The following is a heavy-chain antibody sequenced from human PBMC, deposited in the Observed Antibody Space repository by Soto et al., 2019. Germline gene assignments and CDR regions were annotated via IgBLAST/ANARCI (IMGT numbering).Heavy chain of an antibody. Sequence: QLQLQESGPGLVKPSETLSLTCTVSGGSISSSSYYWGWIRQPPGKGLEWIGGIYYSGSTYYNPSLKSRVTISVDTSKNQFSLKLSSVTAADTAVYYCARRDISQELPITMVRGPVDVWGKGTTVTVSS. V-gene: IGHV4-39*01. J-gene: IGHJ6*04. D-gene: IGHD3-10*01. CDR2: IYYSGST. CDR3: ARRDISQELPITMVRGPVDV. CDR1: GGSISSSSYY.